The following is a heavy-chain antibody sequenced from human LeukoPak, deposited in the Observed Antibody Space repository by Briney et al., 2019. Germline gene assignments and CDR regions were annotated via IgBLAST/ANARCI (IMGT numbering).Heavy chain of an antibody. CDR3: AKELNSVGWELLKNFDY. CDR2: VDHTGST. CDR1: DDSITMYY. D-gene: IGHD1-26*01. J-gene: IGHJ4*02. Sequence: SETLSLTCTVSDDSITMYYWTWIRQPPGKGLEWIGYVDHTGSTNFNPSLNGRVSISRDTSKNQFSLKLSSVTAADTAVYYCAKELNSVGWELLKNFDYWGQGTLVTVSS. V-gene: IGHV4-59*12.